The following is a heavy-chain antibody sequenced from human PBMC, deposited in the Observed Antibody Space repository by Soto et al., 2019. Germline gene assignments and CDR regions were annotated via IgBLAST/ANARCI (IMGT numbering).Heavy chain of an antibody. D-gene: IGHD1-26*01. CDR2: INAGNGNT. Sequence: ASVKVSCKASGYTFTSYAMHWVRQAPGQRLEWMGWINAGNGNTKYSQKFQGRVTITRDTSASTAYMELSSLRSEPTPFYFSARAGSSYPLHYFDYRGQRPLVTASS. CDR1: GYTFTSYA. CDR3: ARAGSSYPLHYFDY. V-gene: IGHV1-3*01. J-gene: IGHJ4*02.